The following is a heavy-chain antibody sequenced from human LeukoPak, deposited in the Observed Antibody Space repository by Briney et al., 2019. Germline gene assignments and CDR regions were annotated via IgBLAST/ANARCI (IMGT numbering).Heavy chain of an antibody. V-gene: IGHV4-59*01. Sequence: PSETLSLTCTVSGGSISSYYWSWIRQPPGKGLEWIGYIYYSGSTNYNPSLKSRVTISVDTSKNQFSLKLSSVTAADTAVYYCARDLYSSGLSDYWGQGTLVTVSS. CDR1: GGSISSYY. J-gene: IGHJ4*02. CDR2: IYYSGST. CDR3: ARDLYSSGLSDY. D-gene: IGHD6-19*01.